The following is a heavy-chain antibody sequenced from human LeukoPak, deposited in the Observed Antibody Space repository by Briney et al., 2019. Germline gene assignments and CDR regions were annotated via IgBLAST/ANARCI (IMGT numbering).Heavy chain of an antibody. D-gene: IGHD3-10*01. J-gene: IGHJ4*02. V-gene: IGHV3-7*03. CDR2: IKQDGSEE. CDR1: EFRFGRDW. CDR3: ANAYGSGSYVPNDY. Sequence: GGSLRLTCVASEFRFGRDWISWVRQAPGKGLEWVACIKQDGSEEYYVGSVRGRFTVSVDNGKNSLYLQMNSLRAEDTAVYYCANAYGSGSYVPNDYWGQGTLVTVSS.